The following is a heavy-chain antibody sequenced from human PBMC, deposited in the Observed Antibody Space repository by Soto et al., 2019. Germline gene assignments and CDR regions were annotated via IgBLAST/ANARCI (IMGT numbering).Heavy chain of an antibody. CDR2: ISSSSSTI. CDR1: GFTFSSYS. V-gene: IGHV3-48*02. CDR3: ARDFIAAAGERYWFDP. Sequence: GGSLRLSCAASGFTFSSYSMNWVRQAPGKGLEWVSYISSSSSTIYYADSVKGRFTISRDNAKNSLCLQMNSLRDEDTAVYYCARDFIAAAGERYWFDPWGQGTLVTVSS. J-gene: IGHJ5*02. D-gene: IGHD6-13*01.